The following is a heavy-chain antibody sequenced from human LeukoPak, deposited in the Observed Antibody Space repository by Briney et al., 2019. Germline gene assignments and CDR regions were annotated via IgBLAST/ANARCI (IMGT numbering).Heavy chain of an antibody. CDR2: IYTSGST. J-gene: IGHJ3*02. Sequence: SETLSLTCTVSGGSISSYYWSWVRQPAGKGLEWIGRIYTSGSTNYNPSLKSRVTMSVDTSKNQFSLKLSSVTAADTAVYYCARQDENFDYSNLDDAFDIWGQGTMVTVSS. V-gene: IGHV4-4*07. CDR1: GGSISSYY. D-gene: IGHD4-11*01. CDR3: ARQDENFDYSNLDDAFDI.